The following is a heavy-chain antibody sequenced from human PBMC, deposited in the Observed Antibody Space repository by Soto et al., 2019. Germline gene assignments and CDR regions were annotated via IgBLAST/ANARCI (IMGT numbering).Heavy chain of an antibody. J-gene: IGHJ4*02. Sequence: EVHLVQSGGGLVQPGGSLKLSCAASGFIFSGSAMHWVRQASGKGLEWVGRIGRKANNYATEYAASVEGRFTISRDESKTTTFLLMNSLKSEDTAVYFCVRQWLVVCGMDHWGQGTLVTVSS. CDR3: VRQWLVVCGMDH. V-gene: IGHV3-73*02. D-gene: IGHD6-19*01. CDR1: GFIFSGSA. CDR2: IGRKANNYAT.